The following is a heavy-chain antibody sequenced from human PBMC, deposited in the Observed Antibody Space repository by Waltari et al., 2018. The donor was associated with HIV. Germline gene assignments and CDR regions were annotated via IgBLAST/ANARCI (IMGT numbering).Heavy chain of an antibody. Sequence: EVQVVESGGGLVQPGGSLRLSCTASGFTFSSYEMNWVRQAPGKGLEWVSNISSSGSTRYFADSVKGRFTMSRDNAKNSLYLRMNSLRAEDTAVYYCARAFMIRGTGAFDIWGQGTMVTVSS. CDR3: ARAFMIRGTGAFDI. J-gene: IGHJ3*02. CDR2: ISSSGSTR. V-gene: IGHV3-48*03. D-gene: IGHD3-10*01. CDR1: GFTFSSYE.